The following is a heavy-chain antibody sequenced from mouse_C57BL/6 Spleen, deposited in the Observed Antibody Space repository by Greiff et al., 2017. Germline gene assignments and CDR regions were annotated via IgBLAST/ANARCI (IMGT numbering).Heavy chain of an antibody. Sequence: VQLQQSGAELARPGASVKMSCKASGYTFTSYTMHWVKQRPGQGLEWIGYINPSSGYTKYNEKFKDKATLTVDKSSSTAYMQLSSLTSEDSAVYYCARGGYYGMDYWGQGTSVTVSS. CDR3: ARGGYYGMDY. V-gene: IGHV1-4*01. J-gene: IGHJ4*01. CDR2: INPSSGYT. CDR1: GYTFTSYT.